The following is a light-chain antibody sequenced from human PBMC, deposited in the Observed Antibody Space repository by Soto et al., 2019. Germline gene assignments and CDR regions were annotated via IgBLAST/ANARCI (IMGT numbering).Light chain of an antibody. CDR3: QQYDN. CDR2: DAS. CDR1: QDISNY. V-gene: IGKV1-33*01. J-gene: IGKJ2*01. Sequence: DIQMTQSPSSLSASVGDRVTITCQASQDISNYLNWYQQKPGKAPKLLIYDASNLETGVPSRFSGSGSGTDFTFTISSLQPEDIATYYCQQYDNFGQGTKVDIK.